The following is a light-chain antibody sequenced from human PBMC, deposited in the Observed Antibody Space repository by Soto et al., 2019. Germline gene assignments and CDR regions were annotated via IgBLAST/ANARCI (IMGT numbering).Light chain of an antibody. J-gene: IGKJ4*01. CDR3: QQYNNWPLT. CDR2: GAS. V-gene: IGKV3-15*01. CDR1: QSVSSN. Sequence: EIVMTQSPATLSVSPGDGATLSCRASQSVSSNLAWYQQKPGQAPRLLIYGASTRATGVPARFSGSGSGTEFTLSISSLQSEDFAVYYCQQYNNWPLTFGVGTKVAIK.